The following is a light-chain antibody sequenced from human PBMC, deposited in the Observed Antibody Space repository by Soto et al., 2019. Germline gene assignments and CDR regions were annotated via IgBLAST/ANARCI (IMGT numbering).Light chain of an antibody. V-gene: IGKV3-15*01. Sequence: EIVMTQSPATLSVSHGERVTLSCRASQSVGTYLAWYQHKPGQPPRLLIYGASTRATGIPARFSGSGSGTAFTLTISTLQSEDFAVYFCQQCSDWPLFTFGHGTRLEI. CDR3: QQCSDWPLFT. J-gene: IGKJ5*01. CDR1: QSVGTY. CDR2: GAS.